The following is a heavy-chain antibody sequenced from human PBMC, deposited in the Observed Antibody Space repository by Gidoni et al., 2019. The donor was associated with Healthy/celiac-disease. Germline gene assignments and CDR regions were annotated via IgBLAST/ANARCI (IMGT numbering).Heavy chain of an antibody. J-gene: IGHJ4*02. CDR3: AKAESLNPLDIVVVPAAFFDY. CDR2: ISGSGGST. D-gene: IGHD2-2*03. Sequence: EVQLLASVGGLVQPGGSLRLSCAASGFTFSSYALSWVRQAPGKGLEWGSAISGSGGSTYYADSVKGRFTISRDNSKNTLYLQMNSLRAEDTAVYYCAKAESLNPLDIVVVPAAFFDYWGQGTLVTVSS. V-gene: IGHV3-23*01. CDR1: GFTFSSYA.